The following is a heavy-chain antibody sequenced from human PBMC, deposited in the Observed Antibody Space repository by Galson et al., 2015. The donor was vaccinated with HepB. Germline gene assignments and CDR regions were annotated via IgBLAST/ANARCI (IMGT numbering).Heavy chain of an antibody. Sequence: CLRPSCAASGFTFSSHGIHCVGQAPGEGLEWVTVISFDGRATFYANPVKVRFTLSGDNPKHTLYLQMNSLRAEDTAVYYCAREYSFGHWFFDLWGRGTLVTVSS. J-gene: IGHJ2*01. V-gene: IGHV3-30*03. CDR1: GFTFSSHG. CDR2: ISFDGRAT. CDR3: AREYSFGHWFFDL. D-gene: IGHD5-18*01.